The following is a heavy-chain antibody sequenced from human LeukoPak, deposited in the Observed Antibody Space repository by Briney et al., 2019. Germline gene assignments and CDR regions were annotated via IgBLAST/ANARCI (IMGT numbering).Heavy chain of an antibody. D-gene: IGHD3-10*01. CDR3: AREDTMEAGTYYFDY. CDR1: GGSISSGSYY. J-gene: IGHJ4*02. CDR2: IYTSGST. V-gene: IGHV4-61*02. Sequence: SETLSLTCTVSGGSISSGSYYWSWIRQPAGKGLEWIGRIYTSGSTNYNPSLKSRVTISVDTSKNQFSLKLSSVTAADTAVYYCAREDTMEAGTYYFDYWGQGTLVTVSS.